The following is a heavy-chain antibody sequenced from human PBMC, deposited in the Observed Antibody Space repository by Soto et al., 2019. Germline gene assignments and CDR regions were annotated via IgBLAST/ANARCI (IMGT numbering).Heavy chain of an antibody. CDR1: GFTFSSYS. J-gene: IGHJ6*03. CDR2: ISSSSSYI. CDR3: ARILNFGVVTYYMDV. D-gene: IGHD3-3*01. V-gene: IGHV3-21*01. Sequence: GGSLRLSCAASGFTFSSYSMNWVRQAPGKGLEWVSSISSSSSYIYYADSVKGRFTISRDNAKNSLYLQMNSLRAEDTAVYYCARILNFGVVTYYMDVWGKGTTVTVSS.